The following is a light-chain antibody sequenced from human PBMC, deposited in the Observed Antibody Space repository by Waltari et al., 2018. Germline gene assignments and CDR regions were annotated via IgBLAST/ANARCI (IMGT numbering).Light chain of an antibody. CDR3: QQYNNWPPEVT. CDR1: QSVSSN. CDR2: GAS. Sequence: EIVMTQSPATLSVSPGERATLSCRASQSVSSNIAWYQQKPGQAPRLLIYGASTRATGIPARFSGSGSGTEFTLTISSLQSEDFAVYYCQQYNNWPPEVTFGPGTKVDIK. V-gene: IGKV3-15*01. J-gene: IGKJ3*01.